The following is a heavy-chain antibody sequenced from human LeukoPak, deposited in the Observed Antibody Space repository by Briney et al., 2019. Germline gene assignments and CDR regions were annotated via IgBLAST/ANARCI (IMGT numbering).Heavy chain of an antibody. D-gene: IGHD4-17*01. CDR1: GGSISSYY. J-gene: IGHJ3*02. CDR2: IYSSGST. V-gene: IGHV4-4*07. Sequence: SETLSLTCTVSGGSISSYYWSWIRQPAGKGPEWIGSIYSSGSTNYNPSLKSRVTMSVDTSKNQFSLKLSSVTAADTAVYYCAGSTVTTYQDAFDIWGQGTMVTVSS. CDR3: AGSTVTTYQDAFDI.